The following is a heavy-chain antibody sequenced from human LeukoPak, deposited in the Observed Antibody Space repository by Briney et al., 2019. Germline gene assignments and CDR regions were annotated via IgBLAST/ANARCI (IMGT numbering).Heavy chain of an antibody. V-gene: IGHV4-30-4*08. D-gene: IGHD3-10*01. CDR1: GGSISSGDYY. Sequence: SQTLSLTCTVSGGSISSGDYYWSWIRQPPGKGLEWIGYIYYSGSTYYNPSLKSRVTISVDTSKNQFSLKLSSVTAADTAVYYCARVRPYSFTMVRGVNSWGQGTLVTVSS. J-gene: IGHJ4*02. CDR2: IYYSGST. CDR3: ARVRPYSFTMVRGVNS.